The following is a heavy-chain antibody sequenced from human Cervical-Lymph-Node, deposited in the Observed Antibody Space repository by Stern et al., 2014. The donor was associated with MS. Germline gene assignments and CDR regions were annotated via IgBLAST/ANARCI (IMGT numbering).Heavy chain of an antibody. J-gene: IGHJ4*02. CDR2: IYFNGST. Sequence: QLQLQESGPGLVKPSETLSLTCTVSGAAITSSLYYWGWIRQPPGKGLEWVGKIYFNGSTYYNPSLRSRVTISLDTSKRQFSLKVNFGTAEDTAVYYCLRVPKWLQLSPPRAENANFHVWGQGTLVTVSS. V-gene: IGHV4-39*01. D-gene: IGHD5-24*01. CDR1: GAAITSSLYY. CDR3: LRVPKWLQLSPPRAENANFHV.